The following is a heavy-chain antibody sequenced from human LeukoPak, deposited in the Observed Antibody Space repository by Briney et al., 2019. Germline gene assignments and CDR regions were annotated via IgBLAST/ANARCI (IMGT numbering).Heavy chain of an antibody. D-gene: IGHD6-13*01. CDR1: GGSISSGGYY. CDR2: IYTSGST. CDR3: ARGVYIAAAQYAY. Sequence: SETLSLTCTVSGGSISSGGYYWSWLRQPAGKGLEWIGRIYTSGSTNYNPSLMSRVTISVDTSKNQFSLKLSSVTAADTAVYYCARGVYIAAAQYAYWGQGTLVTVSS. V-gene: IGHV4-61*02. J-gene: IGHJ4*02.